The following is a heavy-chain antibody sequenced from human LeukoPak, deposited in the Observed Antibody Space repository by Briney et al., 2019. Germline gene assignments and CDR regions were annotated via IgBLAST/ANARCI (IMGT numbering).Heavy chain of an antibody. V-gene: IGHV3-49*03. Sequence: PGGSLRLSCTASGFIFGDYAMSWFRQVPGKGLGWVGLIRSKGYGATTEFAASLEGRFSMSRDDSKRIAHLHMNNLRVDDTGVYYCTRGWTYSGYDPGFCQYWGQGTLVTVSS. CDR2: IRSKGYGATT. CDR1: GFIFGDYA. J-gene: IGHJ1*01. D-gene: IGHD5-12*01. CDR3: TRGWTYSGYDPGFCQY.